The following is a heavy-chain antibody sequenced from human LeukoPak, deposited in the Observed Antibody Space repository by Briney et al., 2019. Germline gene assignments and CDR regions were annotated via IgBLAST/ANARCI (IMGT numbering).Heavy chain of an antibody. J-gene: IGHJ4*02. V-gene: IGHV4-4*07. CDR2: IYTSGST. CDR1: GGSLSSYY. Sequence: PSDTLSLTCTVSGGSLSSYYWSWIRQPAGKGREWIGRIYTSGSTNYNPSLKSRVTISVDKSKNQFSLKLSSVTAADTAVYYCARERLAARRGAYYFDYWGQGTLVTVSS. CDR3: ARERLAARRGAYYFDY. D-gene: IGHD6-6*01.